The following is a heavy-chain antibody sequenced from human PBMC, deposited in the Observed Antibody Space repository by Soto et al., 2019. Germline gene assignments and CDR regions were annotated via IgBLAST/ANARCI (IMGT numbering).Heavy chain of an antibody. V-gene: IGHV4-31*03. J-gene: IGHJ6*02. CDR3: ARALAVTPYYYSGMDV. CDR2: ISYTGST. Sequence: SETLSLTCTVSGASISSGVYYWSWIRQHPGKGLEWIGYISYTGSTYYTPSLKSRVTISRDTSKNQFSLKLTSVTVADTAAYFCARALAVTPYYYSGMDVWGQGTTVTVSS. D-gene: IGHD6-19*01. CDR1: GASISSGVYY.